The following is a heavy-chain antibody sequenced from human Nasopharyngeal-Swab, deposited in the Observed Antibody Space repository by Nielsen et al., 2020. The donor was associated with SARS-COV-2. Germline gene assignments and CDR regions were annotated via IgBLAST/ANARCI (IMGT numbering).Heavy chain of an antibody. CDR1: GFTFSSYG. V-gene: IGHV3-33*01. Sequence: GGSLRLSCAASGFTFSSYGMHWVRQAPGKGLEWVAGIWYDGSNKYYADSVKGRFTISRDNSKNTLYLQMNSLRAEDTAVYYCARQLVYYGMDVWGQGTTVTVSS. CDR3: ARQLVYYGMDV. CDR2: IWYDGSNK. D-gene: IGHD6-13*01. J-gene: IGHJ6*02.